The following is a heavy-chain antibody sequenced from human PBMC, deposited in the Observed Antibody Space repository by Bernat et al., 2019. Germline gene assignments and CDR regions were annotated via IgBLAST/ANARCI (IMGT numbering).Heavy chain of an antibody. J-gene: IGHJ6*02. V-gene: IGHV1-2*04. CDR3: ARGDRGGDDGDLYYYYYGMDV. D-gene: IGHD4-17*01. CDR2: INPNSGGT. Sequence: QVQLVQSGAEVKKPGASVKVSCKASGYTFTGYYMHWVRQAPGQGLEWMGWINPNSGGTNYAQKFQGWVTMTRDTAISTAYMGLSRLRSDDTAVYYWARGDRGGDDGDLYYYYYGMDVWGQGTTVTVSS. CDR1: GYTFTGYY.